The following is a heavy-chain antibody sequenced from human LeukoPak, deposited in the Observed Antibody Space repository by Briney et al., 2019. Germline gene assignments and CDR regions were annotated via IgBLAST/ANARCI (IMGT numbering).Heavy chain of an antibody. J-gene: IGHJ6*03. CDR3: ARVAFSQRGSYYYYMDV. CDR1: GGSISSYY. Sequence: SETLSLTCTVSGGSISSYYWSWIRQPPGKGLEWIGYIYYSGSTNYNPSLKSRVTISVDTSKNQFSLKLSSVTAADTAVYYCARVAFSQRGSYYYYMDVWGKGTTVTVSS. CDR2: IYYSGST. D-gene: IGHD3-16*01. V-gene: IGHV4-59*01.